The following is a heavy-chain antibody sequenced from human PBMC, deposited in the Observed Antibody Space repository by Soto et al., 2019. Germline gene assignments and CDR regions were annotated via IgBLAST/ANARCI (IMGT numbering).Heavy chain of an antibody. V-gene: IGHV3-73*02. CDR2: IRSKPNSYAT. Sequence: EVQLVESGGGLVQPGGSLKLSCAASGFPFSGSAMHWVRQASGKGLEWVGRIRSKPNSYATAYAESGKGRFTISRNDSKQTAYLQMNSLKPEDTAVYYCAGDHYHKMDVWGRGTTVNVSS. J-gene: IGHJ6*02. CDR1: GFPFSGSA. CDR3: AGDHYHKMDV. D-gene: IGHD7-27*01.